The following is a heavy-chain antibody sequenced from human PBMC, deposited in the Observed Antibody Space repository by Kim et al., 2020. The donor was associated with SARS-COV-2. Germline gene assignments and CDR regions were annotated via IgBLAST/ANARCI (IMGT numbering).Heavy chain of an antibody. CDR3: AKGWDSGSYVVSGLGNDY. Sequence: GGSLRLSCAASGFTFSSYAMSWVRQAPGKGLEWVSAISGSGGSTYYADSVKGRFTISRDNSKNTLYLQMNSLRAEDTAVYYCAKGWDSGSYVVSGLGNDYWGQGPLVTFAS. D-gene: IGHD1-26*01. CDR2: ISGSGGST. CDR1: GFTFSSYA. V-gene: IGHV3-23*01. J-gene: IGHJ4*02.